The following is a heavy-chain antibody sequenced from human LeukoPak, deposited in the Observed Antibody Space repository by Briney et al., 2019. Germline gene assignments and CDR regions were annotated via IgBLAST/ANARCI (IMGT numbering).Heavy chain of an antibody. J-gene: IGHJ6*04. Sequence: SETLSLTCAVYGGSFSGYYWSWIRQPPGKGLEWIGEINHSGSTNYNPSLKSRVTISVDTSKNQFSLKLSSVTAADTAIYYCARDWSAWDDFFSHLDVWGKGTSVTVSS. CDR2: INHSGST. CDR3: ARDWSAWDDFFSHLDV. CDR1: GGSFSGYY. D-gene: IGHD1-1*01. V-gene: IGHV4-34*01.